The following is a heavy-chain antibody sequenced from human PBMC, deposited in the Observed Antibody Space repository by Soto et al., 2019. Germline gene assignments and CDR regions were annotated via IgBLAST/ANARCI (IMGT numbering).Heavy chain of an antibody. CDR1: GFTFSSYA. V-gene: IGHV3-23*01. J-gene: IGHJ5*02. Sequence: EVQLLESGGGLVQPGGSLRLSCAASGFTFSSYAMSWVRQAPGKGLEWVSAISGSGGSTYYADSVKGRFTISRDNSKNTLYLQMNSLRAEDTAVYYCAKDAVVEGFLEWFPTHWFDPWGQGTLVTVSS. D-gene: IGHD3-3*01. CDR3: AKDAVVEGFLEWFPTHWFDP. CDR2: ISGSGGST.